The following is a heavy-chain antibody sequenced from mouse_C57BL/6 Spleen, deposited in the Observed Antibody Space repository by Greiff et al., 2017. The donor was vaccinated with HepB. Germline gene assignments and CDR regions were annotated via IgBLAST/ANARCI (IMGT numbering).Heavy chain of an antibody. D-gene: IGHD1-1*01. CDR2: IDPENGDT. Sequence: VQLKQSGAELVRPGASVKLSCTASGFNIKDDYMHWVKQRPEQGLEWIGWIDPENGDTEYASKFQGKATITADTSSNTAYLQLSSLTSEDTAVYYCTRGDGSSYPYAMDYWGQGTSVTVSS. V-gene: IGHV14-4*01. J-gene: IGHJ4*01. CDR3: TRGDGSSYPYAMDY. CDR1: GFNIKDDY.